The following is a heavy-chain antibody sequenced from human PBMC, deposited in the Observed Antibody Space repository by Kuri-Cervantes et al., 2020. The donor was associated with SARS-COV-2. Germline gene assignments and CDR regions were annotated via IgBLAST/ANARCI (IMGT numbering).Heavy chain of an antibody. CDR1: GYTFTTYG. J-gene: IGHJ4*02. CDR2: ISASNGNT. V-gene: IGHV1-18*01. CDR3: ARAGAEVTSHFDY. D-gene: IGHD2-21*02. Sequence: ASVQVSCKASGYTFTTYGISWVRQAPGQGLEWMGWISASNGNTNYAQSLQGRVTITTYSSTSTAYLELRNLRSDDTAVYYCARAGAEVTSHFDYWGQGTLVTVSS.